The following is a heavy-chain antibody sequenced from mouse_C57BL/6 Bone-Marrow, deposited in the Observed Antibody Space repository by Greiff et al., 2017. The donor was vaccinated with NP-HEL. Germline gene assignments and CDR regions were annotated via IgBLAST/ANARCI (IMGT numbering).Heavy chain of an antibody. Sequence: EVQLVESGGGLVQPGGSMKLSCVASGFTFGNYWMNWVRQSPEKGLEWVAQIRLKSDNYATHYAESVKGRFTISRDDSKSSVYLQMNNLRAEDTGIYYCKAPSITTGAWFAYWGQGTLVTVSA. CDR2: IRLKSDNYAT. V-gene: IGHV6-3*01. D-gene: IGHD1-1*01. CDR1: GFTFGNYW. CDR3: KAPSITTGAWFAY. J-gene: IGHJ3*01.